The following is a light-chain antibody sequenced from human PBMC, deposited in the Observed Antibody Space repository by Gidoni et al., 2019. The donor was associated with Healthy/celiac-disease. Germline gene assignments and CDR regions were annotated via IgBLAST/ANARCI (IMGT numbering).Light chain of an antibody. CDR1: STNIGSNP. CDR2: SNN. Sequence: QSVLTQPPSASGTPGQRVTISCSGSSTNIGSNPVNWYQQLPGPAPKLLISSNNQRPSGVPDRFSGSKSGTSASLAISGLQSEDEADYYCAAWDDSLNGLYVFGTGTKVTVL. CDR3: AAWDDSLNGLYV. V-gene: IGLV1-44*01. J-gene: IGLJ1*01.